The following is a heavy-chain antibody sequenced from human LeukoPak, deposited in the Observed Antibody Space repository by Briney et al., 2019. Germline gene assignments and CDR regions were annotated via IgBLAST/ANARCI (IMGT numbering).Heavy chain of an antibody. CDR1: GYTFTSYY. CDR2: INPSGGST. CDR3: ARSPNTYYYDSGEDAFDI. Sequence: ASVKVSCKASGYTFTSYYMHWVRQAPGQGLEWMGIINPSGGSTSYAQKFQGRVTMTRDTSTSTVYMELSSLRSEDTAVYYCARSPNTYYYDSGEDAFDIWGQGTMVTVSS. J-gene: IGHJ3*02. V-gene: IGHV1-46*01. D-gene: IGHD3-22*01.